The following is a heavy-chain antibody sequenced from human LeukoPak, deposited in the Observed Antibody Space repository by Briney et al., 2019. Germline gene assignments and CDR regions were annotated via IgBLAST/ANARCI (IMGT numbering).Heavy chain of an antibody. CDR1: GFTFTSFW. CDR2: IKQDGSEK. J-gene: IGHJ4*02. D-gene: IGHD6-13*01. CDR3: AREGIAATVDY. V-gene: IGHV3-7*01. Sequence: GGSLRLSRAASGFTFTSFWMSWVRQAPGKGLEWVANIKQDGSEKYFVDSVKGRFTISRDNAKNSLYLQMNSLRAEDTAVYYCAREGIAATVDYWGQGTLVTVSS.